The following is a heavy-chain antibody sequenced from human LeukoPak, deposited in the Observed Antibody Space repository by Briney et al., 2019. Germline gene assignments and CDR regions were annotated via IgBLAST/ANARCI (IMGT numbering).Heavy chain of an antibody. Sequence: PSETLSLTCAVYGGSFSGYYWSWIRQPPGKGLEWIGEINHSGSTSYNPSLKSRVTISVDTSKNQFSLKLSSVTAADTAVYYCARADYCSSTSCYNPPYNWFDPWGQGTLVTVSS. D-gene: IGHD2-2*02. CDR3: ARADYCSSTSCYNPPYNWFDP. V-gene: IGHV4-34*01. CDR1: GGSFSGYY. CDR2: INHSGST. J-gene: IGHJ5*02.